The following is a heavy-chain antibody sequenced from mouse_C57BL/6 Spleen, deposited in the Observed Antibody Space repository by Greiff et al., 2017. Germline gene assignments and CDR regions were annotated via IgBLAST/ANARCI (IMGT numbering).Heavy chain of an antibody. CDR1: GYTFTSYW. Sequence: QVQLQQPGAELVRPGSSVKLSCKASGYTFTSYWMHWVKQRPIQGLEWIGNIDPSDSETHYNQKFKDKATLTVDKSSSTAYMQLSSLTSEDSAVYYCARRIPSDYYGSSYEWYFDVWGTGTTVTVSS. D-gene: IGHD1-1*01. CDR3: ARRIPSDYYGSSYEWYFDV. V-gene: IGHV1-52*01. J-gene: IGHJ1*03. CDR2: IDPSDSET.